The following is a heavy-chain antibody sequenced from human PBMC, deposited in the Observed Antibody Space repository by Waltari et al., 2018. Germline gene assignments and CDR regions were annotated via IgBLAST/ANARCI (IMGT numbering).Heavy chain of an antibody. CDR1: GGSISSGDYY. CDR2: IYYSGST. D-gene: IGHD6-13*01. J-gene: IGHJ4*02. V-gene: IGHV4-30-4*08. CDR3: ASQRKGSSWKTYYFDY. Sequence: QVQLQESGPGLVKPSQNLSLTCTVSGGSISSGDYYWSWIRQPPGKGLEWIGYIYYSGSTYYNPSLKSRVTISLDTSKNQFSLKLSSVTAADTAVYYCASQRKGSSWKTYYFDYWGQGTLVTVSS.